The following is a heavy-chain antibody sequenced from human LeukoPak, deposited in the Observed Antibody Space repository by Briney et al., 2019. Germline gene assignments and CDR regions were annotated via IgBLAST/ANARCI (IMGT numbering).Heavy chain of an antibody. Sequence: PSETLSLTCAVYGGSFSGYYWSWIRQPPGKGLEWIGEINHSGSTNYNPSLKSRVTISVDTSKNQFSLKLSSVTAADTAVYYCARGPAYCSSTSCYNGWFDPWGQGTLVTVSS. J-gene: IGHJ5*02. CDR3: ARGPAYCSSTSCYNGWFDP. D-gene: IGHD2-2*02. V-gene: IGHV4-34*01. CDR1: GGSFSGYY. CDR2: INHSGST.